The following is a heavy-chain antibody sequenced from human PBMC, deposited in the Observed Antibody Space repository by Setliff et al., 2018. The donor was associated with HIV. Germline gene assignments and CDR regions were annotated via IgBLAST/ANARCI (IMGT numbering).Heavy chain of an antibody. J-gene: IGHJ6*02. CDR3: ARPTNIDTLYYGSQTFYMYYYGLDV. V-gene: IGHV3-30*07. CDR1: GFTFSSYA. D-gene: IGHD1-26*01. CDR2: ISYDGSNK. Sequence: GGSLRLSCAASGFTFSSYAMHWVRQAPGKGLEWVAVISYDGSNKYYADSVKGRFTISRDNAKNTLYMQMNSLRADDTAVYFCARPTNIDTLYYGSQTFYMYYYGLDVWGQGTTVTVSS.